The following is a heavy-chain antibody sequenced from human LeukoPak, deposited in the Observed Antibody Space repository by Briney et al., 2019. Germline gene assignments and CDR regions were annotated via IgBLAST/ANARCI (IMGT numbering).Heavy chain of an antibody. J-gene: IGHJ4*02. CDR1: GYTFTSYG. CDR2: ISAYNGNT. V-gene: IGHV1-18*01. Sequence: ASVKVSCKASGYTFTSYGISWVRQAPGQGLEWMGWISAYNGNTNYAQKLQGRVTMTTDTSTSTAYMELRSLRSDDTAVYYCARGSRRGYSYGSHLDYWGQGTLVTVSS. D-gene: IGHD5-18*01. CDR3: ARGSRRGYSYGSHLDY.